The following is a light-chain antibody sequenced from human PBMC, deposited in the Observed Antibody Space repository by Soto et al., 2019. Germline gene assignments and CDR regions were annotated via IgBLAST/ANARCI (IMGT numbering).Light chain of an antibody. V-gene: IGKV1-5*01. CDR3: QQYNSYLRT. CDR1: QSISSW. J-gene: IGKJ1*01. Sequence: DIQMTQSPSTLSASVGDRVTITCRASQSISSWLAWYQQKPGQAPKLLIFDASILESGVPSRFSGSGSGTQFTLTISSLQPDDFATYYCQQYNSYLRTFGQGTKVEVK. CDR2: DAS.